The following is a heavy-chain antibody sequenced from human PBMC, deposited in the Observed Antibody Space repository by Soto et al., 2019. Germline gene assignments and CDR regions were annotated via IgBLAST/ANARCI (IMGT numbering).Heavy chain of an antibody. D-gene: IGHD6-19*01. CDR1: GGTFSSYT. CDR2: IIPILGIA. CDR3: ARGSIAVAPGDY. Sequence: QVQLVQSGAEVKKPGSSVKVSCKASGGTFSSYTISWVRQAPGQGLEWMGRIIPILGIANYAQKFQGRVTITSDTSTSTAYMELSSLRSGDTAVYYCARGSIAVAPGDYWGQGTLVTVSS. J-gene: IGHJ4*02. V-gene: IGHV1-69*02.